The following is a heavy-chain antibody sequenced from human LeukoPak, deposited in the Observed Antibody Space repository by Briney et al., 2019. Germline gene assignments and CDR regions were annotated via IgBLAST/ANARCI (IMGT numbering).Heavy chain of an antibody. Sequence: ASVKVSCKASGYTFTGYYIHWVRQAPGQGLEWMGWINPNSGGTKFAQKFQGRVTMTRDTSLSTAYVELSRLRSDDTAIYYCAREDVGGTTAYWGQGTLVTVSS. V-gene: IGHV1-2*02. CDR1: GYTFTGYY. CDR2: INPNSGGT. CDR3: AREDVGGTTAY. D-gene: IGHD1-26*01. J-gene: IGHJ4*02.